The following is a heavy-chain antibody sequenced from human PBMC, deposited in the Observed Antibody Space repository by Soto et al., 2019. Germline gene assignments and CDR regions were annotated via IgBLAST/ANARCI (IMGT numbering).Heavy chain of an antibody. Sequence: SETLYLTCAVYGGTFSGYYWSWIRQPPGKGLEWIGEINHSGSTNYNPSLKSRVTISVDTSKNQFSLKLSSVTAADTAVYYCARGRIAVVAQRAPIHDYWGQGTLVTVSS. CDR1: GGTFSGYY. CDR2: INHSGST. J-gene: IGHJ4*02. D-gene: IGHD2-15*01. CDR3: ARGRIAVVAQRAPIHDY. V-gene: IGHV4-34*01.